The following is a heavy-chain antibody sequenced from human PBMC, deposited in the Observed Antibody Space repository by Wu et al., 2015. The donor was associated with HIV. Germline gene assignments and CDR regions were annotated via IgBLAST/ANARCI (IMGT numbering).Heavy chain of an antibody. CDR3: AREDLVIIGGWFDP. J-gene: IGHJ5*02. V-gene: IGHV1-2*02. D-gene: IGHD2-15*01. CDR1: GYTFIDYY. CDR2: INPNSGAT. Sequence: QLQLVQSGAEVKKPGASVKVSCKASGYTFIDYYMYWVRQAPGQGLEWMGWINPNSGATNYAQKFQGRVTMTKDTSITTAYMELSSLTFDDTAVYYCAREDLVIIGGWFDPWGQGTPVTVAS.